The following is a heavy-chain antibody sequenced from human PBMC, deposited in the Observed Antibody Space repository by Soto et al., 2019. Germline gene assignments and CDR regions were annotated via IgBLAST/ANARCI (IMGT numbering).Heavy chain of an antibody. Sequence: PSETLSLTCTVSGGSISYYYWSWIRQSPGKGLEWIGYIYDSGSTNTNPSLQSRATISVDTSKNQFSLKLTSVTAADAAVYYCARARINMVGDVTKYNMDIWGQGTTVTVSS. D-gene: IGHD3-10*01. V-gene: IGHV4-59*01. CDR1: GGSISYYY. J-gene: IGHJ6*02. CDR2: IYDSGST. CDR3: ARARINMVGDVTKYNMDI.